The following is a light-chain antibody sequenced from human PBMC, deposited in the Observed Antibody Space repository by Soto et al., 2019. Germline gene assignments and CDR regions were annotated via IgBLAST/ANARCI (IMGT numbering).Light chain of an antibody. Sequence: QSVLTQPPSASGTPGQRVTIACSGSSSNIGSTTVKWYQQLPGTAPKLLIYNNNQRPSGVPDRFSGSKSGTSASLAISGLQSEDEADYYCAAWDDSLNGVVFGGGPKLTVL. V-gene: IGLV1-44*01. CDR3: AAWDDSLNGVV. CDR1: SSNIGSTT. CDR2: NNN. J-gene: IGLJ3*02.